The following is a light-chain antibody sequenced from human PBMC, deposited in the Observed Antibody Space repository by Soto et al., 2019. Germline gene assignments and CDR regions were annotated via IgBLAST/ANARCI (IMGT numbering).Light chain of an antibody. Sequence: IQLTQSPSVLAPSIGESVTITCRASHVISTSLAWYQVKPGKAPKLLIYSASDLESGVPSRFSGSGFGTEFTLTITSLQPDDFATYYCQQYNSYSTFGPATFGQGTKVDIK. V-gene: IGKV1-9*01. CDR1: HVISTS. CDR3: QQYNSYSTFGPAT. CDR2: SAS. J-gene: IGKJ1*01.